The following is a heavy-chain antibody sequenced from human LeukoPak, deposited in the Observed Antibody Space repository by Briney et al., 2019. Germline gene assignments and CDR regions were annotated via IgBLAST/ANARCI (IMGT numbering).Heavy chain of an antibody. Sequence: GGSLRLSCAVSGFTVSAHYMSWVRQAPGKGLECVSFLYTGGDTYYEDSVKGRFTSSRDNSKNTLYLQMTSLRTEDTAVYYCARGPASRGIFAYWGQGTLVTVSS. CDR1: GFTVSAHY. CDR2: LYTGGDT. J-gene: IGHJ4*02. D-gene: IGHD1-26*01. CDR3: ARGPASRGIFAY. V-gene: IGHV3-53*01.